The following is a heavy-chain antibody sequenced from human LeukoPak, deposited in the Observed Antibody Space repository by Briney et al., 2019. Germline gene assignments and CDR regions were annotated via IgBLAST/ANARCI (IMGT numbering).Heavy chain of an antibody. CDR3: ARHQYSSSRYYYYYYMDV. V-gene: IGHV4-39*01. CDR1: GGSISSSSYY. Sequence: SETLSLTCTVSGGSISSSSYYWGWIRQPPGKGLEWIGSIYYSGSTYYNPSLKSRVTISVDTSKNQFSLKLSSVTAADTAVYYCARHQYSSSRYYYYYYMDVWGKGTTVTVSS. CDR2: IYYSGST. D-gene: IGHD6-6*01. J-gene: IGHJ6*03.